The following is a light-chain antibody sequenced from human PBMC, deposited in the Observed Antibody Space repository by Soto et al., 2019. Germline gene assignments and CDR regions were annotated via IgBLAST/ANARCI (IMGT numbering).Light chain of an antibody. CDR2: ESS. CDR3: QQSDNLPT. CDR1: QDLTNY. V-gene: IGKV1-33*01. J-gene: IGKJ5*01. Sequence: DIQMTQYPSSLSASVGDRVTITCHASQDLTNYLSCSQQNPGKARKLRICESSNLEVGVPSMFSGDGSGTDFTFTISSVQPEDTATYFCQQSDNLPTSGQRTGPEI.